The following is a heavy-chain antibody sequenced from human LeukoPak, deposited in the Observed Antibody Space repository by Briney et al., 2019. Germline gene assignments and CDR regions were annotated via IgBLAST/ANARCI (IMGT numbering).Heavy chain of an antibody. CDR3: ARHGPYDSTGYYYPNNWFDP. D-gene: IGHD3-22*01. CDR1: GYSFTRYW. CDR2: IYPGDSDT. Sequence: GESPKTSCNSAGYSFTRYWNGWGRQIPGKGLEWMGIIYPGDSDTRYSPSFQGQVTISADKSISTAYLQWSSLKASDTAMYYCARHGPYDSTGYYYPNNWFDPWGQGTLVTVSS. J-gene: IGHJ5*02. V-gene: IGHV5-51*01.